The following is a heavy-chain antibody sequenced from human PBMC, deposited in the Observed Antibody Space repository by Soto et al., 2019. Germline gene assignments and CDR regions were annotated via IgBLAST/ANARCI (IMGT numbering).Heavy chain of an antibody. J-gene: IGHJ4*02. CDR1: GFTFSSYA. D-gene: IGHD6-6*01. V-gene: IGHV3-23*01. Sequence: GGSLRLSCAASGFTFSSYAMSWVLQAPGKGLEWVSAISGSGGSTYYEDSVKGRFTISRDNSKNTMYLQMNSMRAEDTAVYYCAKSRIAARYFDYWGQGTLVTVSS. CDR2: ISGSGGST. CDR3: AKSRIAARYFDY.